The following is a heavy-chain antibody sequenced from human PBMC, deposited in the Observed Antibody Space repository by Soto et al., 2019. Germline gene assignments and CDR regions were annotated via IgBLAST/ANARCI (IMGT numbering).Heavy chain of an antibody. D-gene: IGHD2-8*01. CDR3: ARDQYCTNGVCLNWFYYYYGMDV. J-gene: IGHJ6*02. V-gene: IGHV1-18*04. CDR2: ISAYNGNT. Sequence: GASVKVSCKASGYTFTSYGISWVRQAPGQGLEWMGWISAYNGNTNYAQKLQGRVTMTTDTPTSTAYMELRSLRSDDTAVYYCARDQYCTNGVCLNWFYYYYGMDVWGQGTTVTVSS. CDR1: GYTFTSYG.